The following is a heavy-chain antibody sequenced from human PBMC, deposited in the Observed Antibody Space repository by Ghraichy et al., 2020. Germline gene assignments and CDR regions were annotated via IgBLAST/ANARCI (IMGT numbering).Heavy chain of an antibody. Sequence: GESLNISCAASAFTFSDYAMNWVRQAPGKGLEWVSYINENTRPILYADSVRGRFTISRDNAKNSLYLQMNSLRVEDTAVYYCARDNHRGGANDYWGQGTLVIVSS. CDR1: AFTFSDYA. V-gene: IGHV3-48*01. D-gene: IGHD3-16*01. J-gene: IGHJ4*02. CDR3: ARDNHRGGANDY. CDR2: INENTRPI.